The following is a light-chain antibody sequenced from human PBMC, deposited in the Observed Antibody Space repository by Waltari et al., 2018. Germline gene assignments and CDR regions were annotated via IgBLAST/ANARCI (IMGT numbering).Light chain of an antibody. J-gene: IGKJ1*01. CDR1: QSISSW. V-gene: IGKV1-5*03. CDR2: KAS. CDR3: QQYNSYSGT. Sequence: DIQMTQSPSTLYASVGDRVTITCRASQSISSWLAWYQQKPGKAPKLLIYKASSLESGVPSRFSGSGSGTEFTLTISSLQHDDFATYYCQQYNSYSGTFGQGTKVEIK.